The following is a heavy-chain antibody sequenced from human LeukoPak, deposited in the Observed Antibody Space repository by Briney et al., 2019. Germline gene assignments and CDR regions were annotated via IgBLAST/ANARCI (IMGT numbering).Heavy chain of an antibody. D-gene: IGHD3-22*01. J-gene: IGHJ4*02. CDR2: ISSSSSYI. CDR1: GFTFSSYS. CDR3: ARQDGDIYYDSSGYFDY. Sequence: GGSLRLSCAASGFTFSSYSMNWVRQAPGKGLEWVSSISSSSSYIYYADSVKGRFTISRDNAKNSLYLQMNSLRAEDTAVYYCARQDGDIYYDSSGYFDYWGQGTLVTVSS. V-gene: IGHV3-21*01.